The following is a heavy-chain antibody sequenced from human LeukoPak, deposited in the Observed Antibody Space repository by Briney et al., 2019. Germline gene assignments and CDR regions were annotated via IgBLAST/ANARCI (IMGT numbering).Heavy chain of an antibody. CDR2: IYSGGST. J-gene: IGHJ4*02. Sequence: GGSLRLSCEASGFAVSSNYMSWVRQAPGKGLEWVSVIYSGGSTYYADSVKGRFTISRDNSKNTLYLQMNSLRAEGTAVYYCARGRDSGSPTHGYWGQGTLVTVSS. D-gene: IGHD1-26*01. V-gene: IGHV3-53*01. CDR3: ARGRDSGSPTHGY. CDR1: GFAVSSNY.